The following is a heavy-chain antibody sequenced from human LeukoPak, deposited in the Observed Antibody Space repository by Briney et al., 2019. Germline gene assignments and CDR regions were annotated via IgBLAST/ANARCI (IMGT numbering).Heavy chain of an antibody. CDR3: VKDQWQGYFDWSQSYSGAFDI. J-gene: IGHJ3*02. Sequence: GGSLRLSCAASGFTFSSYWMSWVRQAPGMGLEWVANINQDGNKKYYVDSVRGRFTISRDNAKNSLYLQMNGLRAEDTAVYYCVKDQWQGYFDWSQSYSGAFDIWGQGTMVTVSS. CDR2: INQDGNKK. D-gene: IGHD3-9*01. CDR1: GFTFSSYW. V-gene: IGHV3-7*01.